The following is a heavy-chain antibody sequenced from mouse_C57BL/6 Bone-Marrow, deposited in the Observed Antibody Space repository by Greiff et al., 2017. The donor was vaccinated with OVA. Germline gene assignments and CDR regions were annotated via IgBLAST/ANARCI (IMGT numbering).Heavy chain of an antibody. V-gene: IGHV5-17*01. CDR2: ISSGSSTI. CDR1: GFTFSDYG. CDR3: ARGSYGSSSYFDY. Sequence: EVKLMESGGGLVKPGGSLKLSCAASGFTFSDYGMHWVRQAPEKGLEWVAYISSGSSTIYYADTVKGRFTISRDNAKNTLFLQMTSLRSEDTAMYYCARGSYGSSSYFDYWGQGTTLTVSS. D-gene: IGHD1-1*01. J-gene: IGHJ2*01.